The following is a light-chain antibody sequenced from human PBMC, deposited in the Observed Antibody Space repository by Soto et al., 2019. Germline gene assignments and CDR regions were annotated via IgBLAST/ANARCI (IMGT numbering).Light chain of an antibody. Sequence: DIQMTQSPSTLSASVGDRVTITCRASQSISSLLAWYHQKPGKAPKLLIYKASSLESGVPSRFGGSGSGTEFTLTISSLQPDDFATYYCQQYNTYPWTFGQGTKVDI. V-gene: IGKV1-5*03. CDR3: QQYNTYPWT. J-gene: IGKJ1*01. CDR1: QSISSL. CDR2: KAS.